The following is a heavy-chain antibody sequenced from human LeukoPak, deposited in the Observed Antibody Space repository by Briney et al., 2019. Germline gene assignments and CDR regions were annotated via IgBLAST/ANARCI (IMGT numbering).Heavy chain of an antibody. CDR1: GGSFSGYY. J-gene: IGHJ4*02. V-gene: IGHV4-34*01. D-gene: IGHD5-24*01. CDR2: INHSGST. Sequence: SETLSLTCAVYGGSFSGYYWSWIRQPPGKGLEWIGGINHSGSTNYNPSLKSRVTISVDTSKNQFSLKLSSVTAADTAVYYCATEIATAIDYWGQGTLVTVSS. CDR3: ATEIATAIDY.